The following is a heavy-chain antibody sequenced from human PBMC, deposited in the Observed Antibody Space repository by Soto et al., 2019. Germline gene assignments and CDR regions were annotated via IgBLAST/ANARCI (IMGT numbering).Heavy chain of an antibody. CDR3: ARDPSAAAPDY. CDR2: ITYDGSNK. V-gene: IGHV3-30-3*01. Sequence: PGGSLRLSCAASGFTFSSYAMHWVRQAPGKGLEWVAVITYDGSNKYYADSVKGRFTISRDNSKNTLYLQMNSLRAEDTAVYYCARDPSAAAPDYWGQGTLVTVSS. J-gene: IGHJ4*02. D-gene: IGHD6-13*01. CDR1: GFTFSSYA.